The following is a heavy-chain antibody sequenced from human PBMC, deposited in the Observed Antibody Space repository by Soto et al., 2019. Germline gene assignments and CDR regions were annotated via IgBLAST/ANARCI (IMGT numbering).Heavy chain of an antibody. CDR2: MNPNSGNT. J-gene: IGHJ4*02. CDR3: ARGQASYLSFAVAARNDY. V-gene: IGHV1-8*01. Sequence: QVQLVQSGAEVKKPGASVKVSCKASGYTFTSYDINWVRQATGQGIEWMGWMNPNSGNTGYAQKLQGRATMTRNTSISTAYMELSSLRSEDTAVYYCARGQASYLSFAVAARNDYWGQGTLVTVSS. CDR1: GYTFTSYD. D-gene: IGHD6-19*01.